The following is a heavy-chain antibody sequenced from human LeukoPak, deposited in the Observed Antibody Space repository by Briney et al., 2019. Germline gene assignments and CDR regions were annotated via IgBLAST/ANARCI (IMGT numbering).Heavy chain of an antibody. J-gene: IGHJ4*02. CDR1: GGSISNDY. Sequence: PSETLSLTCTVSGGSISNDYWSWIRQPAGKGLEWIGRMYISGSTNYNSSFKSRVAMSIDASKNEFSLKLSSVTAADTAVYYCARDSPPFDQWGQGTLVTVFS. V-gene: IGHV4-4*07. CDR2: MYISGST. CDR3: ARDSPPFDQ.